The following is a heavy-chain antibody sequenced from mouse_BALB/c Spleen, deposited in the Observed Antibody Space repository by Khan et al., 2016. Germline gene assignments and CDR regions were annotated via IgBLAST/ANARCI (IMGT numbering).Heavy chain of an antibody. CDR2: INPGSGGT. D-gene: IGHD2-3*01. J-gene: IGHJ4*01. CDR3: ARYDGYYYAMDY. V-gene: IGHV1-54*01. Sequence: QVQLQQSGAELVRPGTSVKVSCKASGYAFTNYLIEWVKQRPGQGLEWIGVINPGSGGTNYNEKFKGKATLTADKSSSTAYMQLSSLTSDDSAVYCCARYDGYYYAMDYWGQGTSVTVSS. CDR1: GYAFTNYL.